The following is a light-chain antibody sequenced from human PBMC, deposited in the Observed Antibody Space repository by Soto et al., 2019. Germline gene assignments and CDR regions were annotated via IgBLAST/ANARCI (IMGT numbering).Light chain of an antibody. Sequence: EIVMTQSPATLSVSPGERATLSCRASQFVSTNLAWYQQKPGQPPRLLIYGASTRATGIPARFSGSGSGTEFTLTISSLQSEDFAVYYCHQYTNWPPWTFDQGTKVEIK. CDR3: HQYTNWPPWT. CDR2: GAS. CDR1: QFVSTN. V-gene: IGKV3D-15*01. J-gene: IGKJ1*01.